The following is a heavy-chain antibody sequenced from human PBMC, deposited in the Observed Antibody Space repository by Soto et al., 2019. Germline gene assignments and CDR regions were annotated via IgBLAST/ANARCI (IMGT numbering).Heavy chain of an antibody. CDR3: ARDRGSYYDY. CDR1: GYIFTTYS. D-gene: IGHD1-26*01. J-gene: IGHJ4*02. V-gene: IGHV1-3*01. CDR2: INADSGYT. Sequence: QVQFVQSGAEVKKPGASVKISCKASGYIFTTYSVHWVRQAPGQRLEWMGWINADSGYTKYSLRFQGRVTFTRDTSASTAYMELSGLRSEDMAVYYCARDRGSYYDYWGQGTLVTVSS.